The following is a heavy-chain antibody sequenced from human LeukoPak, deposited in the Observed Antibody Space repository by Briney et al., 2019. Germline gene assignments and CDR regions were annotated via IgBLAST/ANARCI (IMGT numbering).Heavy chain of an antibody. CDR1: GFTFDDYG. Sequence: PGGSLRLSCAASGFTFDDYGMNWVRQAPGKGLEWVSGINWNGGSTGYADSVKGRFTISRDNAKNSLYLQMNSLRAEDTALYYCARCPRATGYPDFDYWGQGTLVTVSS. J-gene: IGHJ4*02. D-gene: IGHD3-9*01. CDR2: INWNGGST. CDR3: ARCPRATGYPDFDY. V-gene: IGHV3-20*04.